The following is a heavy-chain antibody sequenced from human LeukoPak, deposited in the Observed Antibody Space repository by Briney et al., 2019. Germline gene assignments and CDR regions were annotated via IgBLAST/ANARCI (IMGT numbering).Heavy chain of an antibody. CDR3: AKDRLSSGWYDPHFDY. CDR1: GFTFSSYA. Sequence: QPGGSLRLFCAASGFTFSSYAMSWARQAPGRGLEWVSAISGSGGSTYYADSVKGRFTISRDNSKNTLYLQMNSLRAEDTAVYYCAKDRLSSGWYDPHFDYWGQGTLVTVSS. CDR2: ISGSGGST. V-gene: IGHV3-23*01. D-gene: IGHD6-19*01. J-gene: IGHJ4*02.